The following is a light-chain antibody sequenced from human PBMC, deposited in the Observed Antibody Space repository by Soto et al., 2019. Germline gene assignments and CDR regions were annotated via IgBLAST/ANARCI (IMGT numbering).Light chain of an antibody. CDR1: SSNIGAVYD. CDR3: QSYDSSLSALV. CDR2: GSS. V-gene: IGLV1-40*01. Sequence: QSVLTQPPSVSGAPGQRVTISCTGGSSNIGAVYDVHWYQHLPGTAPKLLIYGSSNRPSGVPDRFSASKSGTSASLAITGLQAEDEADYYCQSYDSSLSALVFGGGTKLTVL. J-gene: IGLJ2*01.